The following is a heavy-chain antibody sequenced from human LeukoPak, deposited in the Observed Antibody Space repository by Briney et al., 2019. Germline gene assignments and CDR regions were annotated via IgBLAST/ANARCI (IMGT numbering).Heavy chain of an antibody. V-gene: IGHV1-69*04. D-gene: IGHD3-22*01. J-gene: IGHJ4*02. Sequence: ISWVRQAPGQGLERMGRIIPILGIANYAQKFQGRVTITADKSTSTAYMELSSLRSEDTAVYYCARDPYDSSGYYSYYFDYWGQGTLVTVSS. CDR2: IIPILGIA. CDR3: ARDPYDSSGYYSYYFDY.